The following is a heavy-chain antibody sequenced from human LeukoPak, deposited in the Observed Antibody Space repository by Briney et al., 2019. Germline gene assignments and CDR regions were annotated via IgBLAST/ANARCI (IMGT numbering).Heavy chain of an antibody. V-gene: IGHV1-46*01. D-gene: IGHD3-10*01. Sequence: ASVKVSCKASGYTFTSYYMHWVRQAPGQGLEWMGIINPSGGSTSYAQKFQGRVTMTRDTSTSTVYMELSSLRSEDTAVYYCARDRSYYGSGSSTLSFDYWSQGTLVTVSS. J-gene: IGHJ4*02. CDR3: ARDRSYYGSGSSTLSFDY. CDR1: GYTFTSYY. CDR2: INPSGGST.